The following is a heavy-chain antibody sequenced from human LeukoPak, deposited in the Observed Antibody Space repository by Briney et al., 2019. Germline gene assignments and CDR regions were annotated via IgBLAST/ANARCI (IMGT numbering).Heavy chain of an antibody. CDR3: AKGGGTSSSYYMDV. CDR1: GFTFSNYA. D-gene: IGHD2-15*01. J-gene: IGHJ6*03. CDR2: IIDGGGAT. Sequence: QPGGSLRLSCAASGFTFSNYAMSWVRQAPGKGPEWVSFIIDGGGATYFADSVRGRFTISRDNSKNTLYLQMDTLRAEDTALYYCAKGGGTSSSYYMDVWGKGTPVTVSS. V-gene: IGHV3-23*01.